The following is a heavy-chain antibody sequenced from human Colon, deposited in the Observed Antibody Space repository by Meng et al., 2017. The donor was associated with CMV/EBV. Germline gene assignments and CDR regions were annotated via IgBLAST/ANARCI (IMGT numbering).Heavy chain of an antibody. J-gene: IGHJ4*02. Sequence: GESLKISCAGSGFTFSSYGMNWVRQAPGKGLEWISYISSDAKTKYYTASVEGRFTLSRDDSKNTAYLQMNSLKTDDTAVYYCTRYSPSGVNDYWGQGTLVTVSS. CDR1: GFTFSSYG. CDR3: TRYSPSGVNDY. D-gene: IGHD3-10*01. CDR2: ISSDAKTK. V-gene: IGHV3-48*01.